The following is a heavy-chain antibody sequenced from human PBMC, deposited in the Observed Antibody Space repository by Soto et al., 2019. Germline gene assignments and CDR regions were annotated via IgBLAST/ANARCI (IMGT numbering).Heavy chain of an antibody. D-gene: IGHD4-17*01. J-gene: IGHJ6*02. CDR3: ARRGRERLTTYYYDGMDV. CDR1: GGSISSYY. CDR2: IYYSGST. V-gene: IGHV4-59*08. Sequence: QVQLQESGPGLVKPSETLSLTCTVSGGSISSYYWSWIRQPPGKGLEWIGYIYYSGSTNYNPSLNGRDTISVDTPKNQFSLKLGSVTAADTAGYYCARRGRERLTTYYYDGMDVWGQGTTVTVSS.